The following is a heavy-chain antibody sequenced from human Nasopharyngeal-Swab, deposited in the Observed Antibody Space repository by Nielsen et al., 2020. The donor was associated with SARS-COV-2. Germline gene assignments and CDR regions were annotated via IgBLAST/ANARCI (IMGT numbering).Heavy chain of an antibody. CDR3: ARHARGNSGIWFDP. CDR2: IYYSGST. J-gene: IGHJ5*02. V-gene: IGHV4-39*01. D-gene: IGHD1-26*01. CDR1: GGSISSYY. Sequence: SETLSLTCTVSGGSISSYYWGWIRQPPGKGLEWIGSIYYSGSTYYNPSLKSRVTISVDTSKNQFSLKLSSVTAADTAVYYCARHARGNSGIWFDPWGQGTLVTVSS.